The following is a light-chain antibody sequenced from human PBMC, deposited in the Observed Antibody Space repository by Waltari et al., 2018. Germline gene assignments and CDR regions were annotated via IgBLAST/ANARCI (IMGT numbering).Light chain of an antibody. J-gene: IGKJ1*01. V-gene: IGKV3-20*01. CDR3: QKYESLPAT. Sequence: EVVLTQSPGTLSLSPGEGATRSCRASQRVSRALAWYQQKPGQAPRLLIYDASRRATGIPDRFSGSGSGTDFSLTISRLEPEDFAVYYCQKYESLPATFGQGTKVEIK. CDR1: QRVSRA. CDR2: DAS.